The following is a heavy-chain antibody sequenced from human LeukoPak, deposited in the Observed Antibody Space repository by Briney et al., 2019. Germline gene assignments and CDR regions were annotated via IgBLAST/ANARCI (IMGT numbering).Heavy chain of an antibody. V-gene: IGHV4-39*01. Sequence: PSETLSLTCTVPGGSISSSSYYWGWIRQPPGKGLEWIGSIYYSGSTYYNPSLKSRVTISVDTFKNQFSLKLSSVTAADTAVYYCASGTATLEGDYWGQGTLVTVSS. CDR2: IYYSGST. D-gene: IGHD5-18*01. CDR3: ASGTATLEGDY. CDR1: GGSISSSSYY. J-gene: IGHJ4*02.